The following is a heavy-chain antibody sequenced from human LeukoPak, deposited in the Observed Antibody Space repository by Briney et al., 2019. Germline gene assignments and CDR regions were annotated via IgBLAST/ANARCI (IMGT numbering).Heavy chain of an antibody. CDR1: GFTFDDYA. V-gene: IGHV3-9*03. J-gene: IGHJ4*02. Sequence: GRSLRLSCAASGFTFDDYAMHWVRQAPGKGLELVSGISWNSGSIGYADSVKGRFTISRDNAKNSLYLQMNSLRAEDMALYYCAKGYSNYLGVVDYWGQGTLVTVSS. CDR2: ISWNSGSI. D-gene: IGHD4-11*01. CDR3: AKGYSNYLGVVDY.